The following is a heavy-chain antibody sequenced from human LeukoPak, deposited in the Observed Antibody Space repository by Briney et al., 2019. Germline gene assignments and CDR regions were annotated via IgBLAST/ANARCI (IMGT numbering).Heavy chain of an antibody. D-gene: IGHD6-13*01. V-gene: IGHV3-23*01. Sequence: GGSLRLSCAASGFTFSSYAMSWVRQAPGKGLEWVSTISSSGGSTYYADSVKGRFTISRDNSKNTLYLQMNSLRAEDTAVYYCAKLLGSWYYFDYWGQGTLVTVSS. J-gene: IGHJ4*02. CDR1: GFTFSSYA. CDR2: ISSSGGST. CDR3: AKLLGSWYYFDY.